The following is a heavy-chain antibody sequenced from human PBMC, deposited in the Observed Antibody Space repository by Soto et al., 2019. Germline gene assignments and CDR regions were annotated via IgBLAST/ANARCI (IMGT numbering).Heavy chain of an antibody. CDR2: VNTYNGNP. D-gene: IGHD6-6*01. CDR3: ASDAQYSTDWQRFDS. CDR1: GYTFTNYA. Sequence: QVQLVQSGVEVKKPGASVKVSCKASGYTFTNYAISWVRQAPGRGLEWMGWVNTYNGNPNYAQIFQGRVTMTTDTSTGTAYKELRSLRSDDSAVYYCASDAQYSTDWQRFDSWGQGTLVTVSS. J-gene: IGHJ4*02. V-gene: IGHV1-18*01.